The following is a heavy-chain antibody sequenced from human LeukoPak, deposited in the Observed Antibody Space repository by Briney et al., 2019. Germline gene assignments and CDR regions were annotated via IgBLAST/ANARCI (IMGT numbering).Heavy chain of an antibody. CDR1: GGSFSGYY. CDR3: ARVNCGGDCYSDRGAFDI. V-gene: IGHV4-34*01. J-gene: IGHJ3*02. CDR2: INHSGST. D-gene: IGHD2-21*02. Sequence: PSETLSLTCAVYGGSFSGYYWSWIRQPPGKGLEWIGEINHSGSTNYNPSLKSRVTISVDTSKNQFSLKLSSVTAADTAVYYCARVNCGGDCYSDRGAFDIWGQGTMVTVSS.